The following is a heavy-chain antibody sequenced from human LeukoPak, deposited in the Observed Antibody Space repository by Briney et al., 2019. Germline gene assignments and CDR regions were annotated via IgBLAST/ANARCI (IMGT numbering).Heavy chain of an antibody. CDR3: ARTPRSTYYDY. CDR2: IDWDDNK. J-gene: IGHJ4*02. D-gene: IGHD2-2*01. V-gene: IGHV2-70*04. CDR1: GFSLSTNGMR. Sequence: ESRPALVKPTQTLTLTCTFSGFSLSTNGMRVSWIRQPPGKALEWLARIDWDDNKFYSTSLKTRLTISKDTARNQVVLTMTNMDPVDTATYYCARTPRSTYYDYWGQGTLVTVSS.